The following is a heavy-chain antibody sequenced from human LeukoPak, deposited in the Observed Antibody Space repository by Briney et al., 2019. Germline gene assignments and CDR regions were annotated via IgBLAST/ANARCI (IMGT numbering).Heavy chain of an antibody. CDR2: SNAGNGNT. D-gene: IGHD6-19*01. CDR3: ARAVADTWNYFDY. J-gene: IGHJ4*02. CDR1: GYTFTSYA. Sequence: ASVKVSCTASGYTFTSYAMHWVRQAPGQRLEWMGWSNAGNGNTKYSQEFQGRVTITRDTSASTAYMELSSLRAEDTAVYYCARAVADTWNYFDYWGQGTLVTVSS. V-gene: IGHV1-3*02.